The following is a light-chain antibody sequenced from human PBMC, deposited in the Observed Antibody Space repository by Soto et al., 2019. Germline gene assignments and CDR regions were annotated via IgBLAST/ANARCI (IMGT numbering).Light chain of an antibody. Sequence: QSALTQPASASGSPGQSITISCTGTSNDVGIYNYVSWYQQHPGKAPKLMIYEVTNRPSGVSDRFSGSKSDNTASLTISGLQAEDEADYYCSSDPISSTWVSGGGTKLTVL. CDR2: EVT. CDR3: SSDPISSTWV. J-gene: IGLJ3*02. V-gene: IGLV2-14*01. CDR1: SNDVGIYNY.